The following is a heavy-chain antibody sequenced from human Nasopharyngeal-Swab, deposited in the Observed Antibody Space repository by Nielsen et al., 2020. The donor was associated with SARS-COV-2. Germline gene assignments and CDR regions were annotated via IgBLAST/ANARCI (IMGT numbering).Heavy chain of an antibody. CDR3: ARVTYYDFWSGYSDYYYYYMDV. V-gene: IGHV4-61*02. Sequence: SETLSLTCTVSGGSINSGSYYWSWIRQPAGKGLEWIGRIYTSGSTNYNPSLKSRVTISVDTSKNQFSLKLSSVTAADTAVYYCARVTYYDFWSGYSDYYYYYMDVWGKGTTVTVSS. D-gene: IGHD3-3*01. CDR2: IYTSGST. CDR1: GGSINSGSYY. J-gene: IGHJ6*03.